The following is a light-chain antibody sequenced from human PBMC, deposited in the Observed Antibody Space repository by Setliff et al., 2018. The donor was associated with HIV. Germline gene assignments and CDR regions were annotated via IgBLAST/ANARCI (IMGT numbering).Light chain of an antibody. J-gene: IGLJ1*01. Sequence: QSALTQPASVSGSPGQSITISCTGTSRDVGGYNYVSWYQQHPGKAPKLIIYEVRNRPSGVSSRFSGSKSGNTASLTISGLQTEDEADYYCSSYAITNTLPFGTGTKVHRP. CDR3: SSYAITNTLP. V-gene: IGLV2-14*01. CDR2: EVR. CDR1: SRDVGGYNY.